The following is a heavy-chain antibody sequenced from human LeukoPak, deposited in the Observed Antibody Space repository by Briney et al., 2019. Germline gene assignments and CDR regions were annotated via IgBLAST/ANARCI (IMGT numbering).Heavy chain of an antibody. CDR2: ISSNGGST. V-gene: IGHV3-64*01. J-gene: IGHJ6*02. CDR3: ARSQQWLDYYGMDV. Sequence: GGSLTLSCAASGFTFSNYAMYWVRQAPGMGLEYVSAISSNGGSTYYANSVKGRFTISRDNSKNTLYLQMGSLRAEDMAVYYCARSQQWLDYYGMDVWGQGTTVTVSS. D-gene: IGHD6-19*01. CDR1: GFTFSNYA.